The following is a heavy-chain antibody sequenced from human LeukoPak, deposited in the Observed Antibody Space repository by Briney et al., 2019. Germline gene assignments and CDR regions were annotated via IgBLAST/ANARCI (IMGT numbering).Heavy chain of an antibody. CDR1: GFTFRDYY. J-gene: IGHJ4*02. D-gene: IGHD2-2*02. Sequence: GGSLRLSCVVSGFTFRDYYMSWIRLGPGKGLEWVSFISNSGDTIYYAGSVKGRFTISRDNSKNTLYLQMNSLRAEDTAVYYCAKGYCSSTSCYRPPVGYWGQGTLVTVSS. V-gene: IGHV3-23*01. CDR2: ISNSGDTI. CDR3: AKGYCSSTSCYRPPVGY.